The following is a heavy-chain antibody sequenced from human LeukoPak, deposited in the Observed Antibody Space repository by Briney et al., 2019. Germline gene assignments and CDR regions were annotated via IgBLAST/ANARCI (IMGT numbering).Heavy chain of an antibody. CDR2: IIPIFGTA. Sequence: SVKVSDKASGGTFSSYAISWVRQAPGQGLEWMGGIIPIFGTANYAQKFQGRVTITADESTSTAYMELSSLRSEDTAVYYCARDPPQGCSGGSCPMDVWGKGTTVTVSS. CDR3: ARDPPQGCSGGSCPMDV. V-gene: IGHV1-69*13. CDR1: GGTFSSYA. J-gene: IGHJ6*03. D-gene: IGHD2-15*01.